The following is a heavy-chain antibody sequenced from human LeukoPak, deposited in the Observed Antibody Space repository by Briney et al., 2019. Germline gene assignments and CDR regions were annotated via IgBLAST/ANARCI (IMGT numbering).Heavy chain of an antibody. CDR3: ARDRASSPPTNWFDP. V-gene: IGHV1-69*06. CDR1: GYTFTSYG. J-gene: IGHJ5*02. Sequence: ASVKVSCKASGYTFTSYGISWVRQAPGQGLEWMGGIIPIFGTANYAQKFQGRVTITADKSTSTAYMELSSLRSEDTAVYYCARDRASSPPTNWFDPWGQGTLVTVSS. CDR2: IIPIFGTA. D-gene: IGHD6-13*01.